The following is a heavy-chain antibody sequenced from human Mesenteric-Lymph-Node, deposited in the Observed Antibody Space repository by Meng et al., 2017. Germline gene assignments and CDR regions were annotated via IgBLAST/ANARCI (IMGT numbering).Heavy chain of an antibody. J-gene: IGHJ6*02. V-gene: IGHV7-4-1*02. CDR3: ARGGIAARGYYYYYGMDV. D-gene: IGHD6-13*01. CDR2: INTNTGNP. CDR1: GYTFTSHA. Sequence: ASVKVSCKASGYTFTSHAMNWVRQAPGQGLEWMGWINTNTGNPTYAQGFTGRFVFSLDTSVSTAYLQISSLKAEDTAVYYCARGGIAARGYYYYYGMDVWGQGTTVTVSS.